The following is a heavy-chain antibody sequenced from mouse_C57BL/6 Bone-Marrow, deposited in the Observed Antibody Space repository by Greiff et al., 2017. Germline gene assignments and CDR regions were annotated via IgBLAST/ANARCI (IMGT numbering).Heavy chain of an antibody. CDR1: GYKFTDYY. Sequence: EVQLQQSGPELVKPGASVKISCKASGYKFTDYYMNWVKPSHGKSLEWIGDINPNNGGTSYNQKFKGKATVTVDKSSSTAYMELRSLTSEDSAVYYCARKGYYGYWGQGTTLTVSS. D-gene: IGHD1-1*01. V-gene: IGHV1-26*01. J-gene: IGHJ2*01. CDR3: ARKGYYGY. CDR2: INPNNGGT.